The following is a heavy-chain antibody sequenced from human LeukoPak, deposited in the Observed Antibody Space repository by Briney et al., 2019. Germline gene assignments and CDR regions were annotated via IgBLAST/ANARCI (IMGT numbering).Heavy chain of an antibody. CDR1: GYSISSGYY. CDR3: ASSGDILTGTYRGIDY. V-gene: IGHV4-38-2*02. D-gene: IGHD3-9*01. Sequence: SETLSLTCTVSGYSISSGYYWGWIRQPPGKGLEWLGSIYHSGSTYYNPSLKSRVTISVDTSKNQFSLKLNSVTAADTAVYYCASSGDILTGTYRGIDYWGQGTLVTVSS. CDR2: IYHSGST. J-gene: IGHJ4*02.